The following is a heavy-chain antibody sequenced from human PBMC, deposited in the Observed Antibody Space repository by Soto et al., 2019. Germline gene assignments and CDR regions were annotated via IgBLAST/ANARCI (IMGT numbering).Heavy chain of an antibody. J-gene: IGHJ5*02. V-gene: IGHV1-18*01. CDR2: ISAYNGNT. D-gene: IGHD3-3*02. Sequence: QVQLVQSGAEVKKPGASVKVSCKASGYSFTSFGISWVRQAPGHGLEGIGWISAYNGNTNYAQNFQGRVSMTTDTSTNTAYMELWSLRSDETAVYFCARDPFLEGRLDPWGQGTAITVSS. CDR1: GYSFTSFG. CDR3: ARDPFLEGRLDP.